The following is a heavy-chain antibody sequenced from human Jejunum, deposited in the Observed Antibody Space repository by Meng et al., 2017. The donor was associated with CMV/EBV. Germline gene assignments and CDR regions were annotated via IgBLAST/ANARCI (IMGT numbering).Heavy chain of an antibody. Sequence: ASGVFFSAYAMGWVRQAPGKGLEWVSGISGSGDRTYYADSVKGRFTISRDNVKNTVYLEMNSLRAEDSAVYFCAKDNTVSSSYFDYWGRGTLVTVSS. D-gene: IGHD4-17*01. CDR3: AKDNTVSSSYFDY. CDR1: GVFFSAYA. CDR2: ISGSGDRT. J-gene: IGHJ4*02. V-gene: IGHV3-23*01.